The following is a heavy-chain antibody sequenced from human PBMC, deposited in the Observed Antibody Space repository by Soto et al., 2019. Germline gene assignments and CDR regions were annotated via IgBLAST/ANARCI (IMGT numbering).Heavy chain of an antibody. D-gene: IGHD2-2*01. J-gene: IGHJ4*02. V-gene: IGHV4-31*03. Sequence: SETLSLTCTVSGGSISSGGYFWSWIRQHPGKGLEWIGYIYYSGSTSSNPSLKSRVTISVDTSKNQFSLKLRSDDTAVYYCARGGIVVVPAPHLFDYWGQGTLVTVSS. CDR1: GGSISSGGYF. CDR3: ARGGIVVVPAPHLFDY. CDR2: IYYSGST.